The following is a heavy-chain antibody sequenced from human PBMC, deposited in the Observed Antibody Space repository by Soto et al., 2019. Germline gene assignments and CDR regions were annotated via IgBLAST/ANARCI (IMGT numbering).Heavy chain of an antibody. CDR3: ARTGGNYPYYGMDV. V-gene: IGHV2-70*01. CDR2: IDWDDDK. J-gene: IGHJ6*02. D-gene: IGHD3-10*01. Sequence: GSGPTLLNPTQTLTLTCTFSGFSLSTSGMCVSWIRQPPGKALEWLALIDWDDDKYYSTSLKTRLTISKDTSKNQVVLTMTNMDPVDTATYYCARTGGNYPYYGMDVWGQGTTVTVYS. CDR1: GFSLSTSGMC.